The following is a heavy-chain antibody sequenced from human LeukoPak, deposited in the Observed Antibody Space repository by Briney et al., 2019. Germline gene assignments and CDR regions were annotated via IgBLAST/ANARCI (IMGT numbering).Heavy chain of an antibody. CDR1: GFSLSTTGLG. Sequence: KESGPTLVKPTQTLTLTCNVSGFSLSTTGLGVGWIRQPPGKALEWLGIIYWDDYERYSPSLKSRLTITQDTSKKQVVLTMTNMDPVDTATYYCAQGGSSYFDYWGQGILVTVSS. V-gene: IGHV2-5*02. CDR2: IYWDDYE. D-gene: IGHD1-26*01. J-gene: IGHJ4*02. CDR3: AQGGSSYFDY.